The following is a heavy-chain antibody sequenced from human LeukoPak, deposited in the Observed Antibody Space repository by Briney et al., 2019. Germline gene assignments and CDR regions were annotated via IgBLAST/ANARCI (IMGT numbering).Heavy chain of an antibody. CDR1: GFTFSSYS. CDR2: ISSSSSYI. CDR3: ARANQAARRPPYYYYYMDV. J-gene: IGHJ6*03. V-gene: IGHV3-21*01. Sequence: GGSLRLSCAASGFTFSSYSMNWVRQAPGKGLEWVSSISSSSSYIYYADSVKGRFTISRDNAKISLYLQMNSLRAEDTAVYYCARANQAARRPPYYYYYMDVWGKGTTVTVSS. D-gene: IGHD5-24*01.